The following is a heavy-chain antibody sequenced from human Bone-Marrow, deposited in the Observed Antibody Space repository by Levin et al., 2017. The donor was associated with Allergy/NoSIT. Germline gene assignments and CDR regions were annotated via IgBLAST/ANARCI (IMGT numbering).Heavy chain of an antibody. D-gene: IGHD4-11*01. J-gene: IGHJ4*02. V-gene: IGHV3-23*01. CDR2: FSSTTSAT. Sequence: PAGGSLRLSCAASGFKFSSYAMSWVRQAPGKGLDWVASFSSTTSATHYADSVEGRFTISRDNSKNTVYLQMNSLRAEDTALYYCARHYTVADYFDFWGRGTLVTVSS. CDR1: GFKFSSYA. CDR3: ARHYTVADYFDF.